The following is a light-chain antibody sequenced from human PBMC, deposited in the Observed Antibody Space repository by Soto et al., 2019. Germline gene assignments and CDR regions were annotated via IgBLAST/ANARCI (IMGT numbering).Light chain of an antibody. CDR1: SSNIGSNT. J-gene: IGLJ3*02. V-gene: IGLV1-44*01. CDR2: SNN. Sequence: VLTQPPSTSGTPGLRVSISCSGGSSNIGSNTVNWYQQLPGTAPKLLMYSNNRRPSGVPDRFSGSKSGTSASLAIGGLQSEDEADYFCAAWDDSLNGWVFGGWTKVTVL. CDR3: AAWDDSLNGWV.